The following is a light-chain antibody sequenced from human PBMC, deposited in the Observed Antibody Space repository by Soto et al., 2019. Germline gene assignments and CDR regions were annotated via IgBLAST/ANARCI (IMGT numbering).Light chain of an antibody. V-gene: IGKV3-20*01. CDR2: GGS. CDR1: QSVTNSR. Sequence: EIVLTQSPGTLSLSPGERATLSCRASQSVTNSRLAWYQQKPGQAPKVLIYGGSNRATGIPDRFSGSGSGADFTLTISRLETEDVAIYYCQQWSSSPRTFGRGTKLEIK. J-gene: IGKJ2*01. CDR3: QQWSSSPRT.